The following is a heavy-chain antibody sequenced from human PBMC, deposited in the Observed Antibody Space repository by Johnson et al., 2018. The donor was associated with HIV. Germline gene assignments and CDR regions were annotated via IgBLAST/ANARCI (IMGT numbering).Heavy chain of an antibody. CDR2: ISYDGSYK. V-gene: IGHV3-30*04. CDR3: AKSTWELRHLDAFDI. CDR1: GFTFSNHA. Sequence: QVQLVESGGGVVQPGRSLRLSCAASGFTFSNHALHWVRQAPGKGLEWVASISYDGSYKYYADSVKGRFTISRDDSKNTLYLQMNSLRAEDTAVYYCAKSTWELRHLDAFDIWGQGTMVTVSS. D-gene: IGHD1-26*01. J-gene: IGHJ3*02.